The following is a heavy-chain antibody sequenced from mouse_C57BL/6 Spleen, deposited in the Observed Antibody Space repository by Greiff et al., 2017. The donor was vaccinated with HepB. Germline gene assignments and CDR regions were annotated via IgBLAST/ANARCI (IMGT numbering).Heavy chain of an antibody. CDR3: ARGEDYGGFAY. CDR1: GFTFSDYY. D-gene: IGHD2-4*01. J-gene: IGHJ3*01. Sequence: EVHLVESEGGLVQPGSSMKLSCTASGFTFSDYYMAWVRQVPEKGLEWVANINYDGSSTYYLDSLKSRFIISRDNAKNILYLQMSSLKSEDTATYYCARGEDYGGFAYWGQGTLVTVSA. CDR2: INYDGSST. V-gene: IGHV5-16*01.